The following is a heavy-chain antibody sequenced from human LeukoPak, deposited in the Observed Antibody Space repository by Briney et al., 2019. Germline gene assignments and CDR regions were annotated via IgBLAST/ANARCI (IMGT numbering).Heavy chain of an antibody. V-gene: IGHV3-21*01. CDR1: DFTFTPYS. CDR3: ARDRDWNSGFDY. D-gene: IGHD1-7*01. J-gene: IGHJ4*02. Sequence: GGSLRLSCAASDFTFTPYSMNWVRQAPGKGLEWVSSISSSSSYIYYADSVKGRFTISRDNARNSLYLQMNSLRAEDTAVYYCARDRDWNSGFDYWGQGTLVTVSS. CDR2: ISSSSSYI.